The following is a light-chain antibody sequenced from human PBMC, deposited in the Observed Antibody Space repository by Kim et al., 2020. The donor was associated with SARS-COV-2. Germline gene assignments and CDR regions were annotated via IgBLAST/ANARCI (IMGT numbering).Light chain of an antibody. V-gene: IGLV3-1*01. Sequence: SYELTQPPSVSVSPGQTASITCSGDKLGDKYACWYQQKPGRSPVLVIYQDSKRPSGIPERFSGSNSGNTATLTISGTQAMDEADYYCQAWDSSTAVFDGGTQLTVL. J-gene: IGLJ3*02. CDR2: QDS. CDR1: KLGDKY. CDR3: QAWDSSTAV.